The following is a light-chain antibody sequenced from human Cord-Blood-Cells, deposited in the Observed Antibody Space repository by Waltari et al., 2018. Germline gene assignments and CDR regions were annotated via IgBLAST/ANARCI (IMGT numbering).Light chain of an antibody. V-gene: IGLV2-14*01. CDR3: SSYTSSSTLV. Sequence: QSALTQPASVAGSPGQSSTISCTGTSSDVAGYNYVSWYQQHPGKAPKLMIYDVSNRPSGVSNRFSGSKSGNTASLTIAGLQAEDEADYYCSSYTSSSTLVFGGGTKLTVL. CDR2: DVS. CDR1: SSDVAGYNY. J-gene: IGLJ2*01.